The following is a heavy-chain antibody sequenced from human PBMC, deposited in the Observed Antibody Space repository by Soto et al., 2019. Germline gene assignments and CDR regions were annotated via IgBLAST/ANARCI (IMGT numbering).Heavy chain of an antibody. CDR1: RGSISSSMDS. Sequence: PSYRLAITCTVSRGSISSSMDSLGLIRQPPGKGLEWIGSIYYSGSTYYNPSLKSRVTISVDTSKNQFSLKLSSVTAADTAVCYCARNWGARTFDYWGQGTLVTVSS. D-gene: IGHD3-16*01. CDR3: ARNWGARTFDY. CDR2: IYYSGST. J-gene: IGHJ4*02. V-gene: IGHV4-39*01.